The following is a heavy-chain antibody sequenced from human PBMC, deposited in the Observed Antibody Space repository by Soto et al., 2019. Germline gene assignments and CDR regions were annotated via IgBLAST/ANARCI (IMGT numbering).Heavy chain of an antibody. Sequence: QLQLQESGPGLVKPSETLSLTCTVSGGSISSGSYYWGWIRQPPGKGLEWIGSIYYSGSTYYNPSLKSRVTISVDTSKNQFSLKLSSVTAADTAVYYCAIGWGSYRSPFDYWGQGTLVTVSS. J-gene: IGHJ4*02. V-gene: IGHV4-39*01. CDR3: AIGWGSYRSPFDY. D-gene: IGHD3-16*02. CDR1: GGSISSGSYY. CDR2: IYYSGST.